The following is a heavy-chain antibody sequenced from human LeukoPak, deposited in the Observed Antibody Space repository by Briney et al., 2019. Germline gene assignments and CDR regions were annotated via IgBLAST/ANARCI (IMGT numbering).Heavy chain of an antibody. CDR2: IYESGRT. J-gene: IGHJ4*02. CDR3: ARGAWATRLGS. Sequence: PAETLSLTRAVYGDFLNSYYWSWIRQPPGKGLEWIGEIYESGRTEYNPSLKSRVTTSMVPSKQQFSLSLTSVTAADTAVYYCARGAWATRLGSWGLGTPVTVSS. V-gene: IGHV4-34*01. D-gene: IGHD2-15*01. CDR1: GDFLNSYY.